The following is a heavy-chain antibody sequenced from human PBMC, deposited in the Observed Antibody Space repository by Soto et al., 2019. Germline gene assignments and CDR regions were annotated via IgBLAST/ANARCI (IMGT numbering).Heavy chain of an antibody. CDR1: GDTGRSTRW. J-gene: IGHJ5*02. Sequence: SETLSLTCTVSGDTGRSTRWWSWVRLSPGRGLEWIGDIYHLGTTNYNPSLKRRVSISLDKSKNQFSLKLTSVTAADTAVYFCARTGKFYYYDMSGLPFDPWGPGVLVTVSS. CDR2: IYHLGTT. V-gene: IGHV4-4*02. D-gene: IGHD3-22*01. CDR3: ARTGKFYYYDMSGLPFDP.